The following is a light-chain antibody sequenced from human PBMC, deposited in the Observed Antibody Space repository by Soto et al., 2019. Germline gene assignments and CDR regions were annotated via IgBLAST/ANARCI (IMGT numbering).Light chain of an antibody. CDR3: CSYAGTSVFYV. V-gene: IGLV2-23*01. J-gene: IGLJ1*01. Sequence: QSVLTQPASVSGSPGQSITISCTGTSSDVGSYDLVSWYQQHPGKAPKLIIYEGSERPSGVSDRFSGSKSGNTASLTISGLHAEDAANYYCCSYAGTSVFYVFGTGTKVTVL. CDR2: EGS. CDR1: SSDVGSYDL.